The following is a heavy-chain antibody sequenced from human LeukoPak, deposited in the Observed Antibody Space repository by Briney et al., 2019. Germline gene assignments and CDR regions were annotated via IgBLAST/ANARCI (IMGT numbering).Heavy chain of an antibody. CDR1: GGSFSGYY. Sequence: SETLSLTCAVYGGSFSGYYRSWIRQPPGKGLEWIGYIYYSGRTNYNPSLKSRVTISEDTSKNHFSLRLRSVTAADTAVYYCARALQDYYYGMDVWGQGTTVSVSS. CDR2: IYYSGRT. D-gene: IGHD5-24*01. V-gene: IGHV4-59*08. J-gene: IGHJ6*02. CDR3: ARALQDYYYGMDV.